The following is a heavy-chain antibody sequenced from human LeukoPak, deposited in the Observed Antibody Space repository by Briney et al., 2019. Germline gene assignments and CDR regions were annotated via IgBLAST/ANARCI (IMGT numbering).Heavy chain of an antibody. Sequence: SVKVSCKASGGTFSSSVISWVRQAPGQGLEWMGRIIPIFGTANYAQKFQGRVTITTDESTSTAYMELSSLRSEDTAVYYCARGSSSWYLSWGQGTLVTVSS. D-gene: IGHD6-13*01. CDR1: GGTFSSSV. J-gene: IGHJ5*02. CDR2: IIPIFGTA. V-gene: IGHV1-69*05. CDR3: ARGSSSWYLS.